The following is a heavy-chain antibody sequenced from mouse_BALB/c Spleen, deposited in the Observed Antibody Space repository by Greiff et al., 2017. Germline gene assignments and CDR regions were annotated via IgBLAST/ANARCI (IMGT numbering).Heavy chain of an antibody. D-gene: IGHD3-1*01. CDR1: GYTFSSYW. J-gene: IGHJ4*01. Sequence: VQLQQSGAELMKPGASVKISCKATGYTFSSYWIEWVKQRPGHGLEWIGEILPGSGSTNYNEKFKGKATFTADTSSNTAYMQLSSLTSEDSAVYYCARLQRGLREVYYAMDYWGQGTSVTVSS. CDR3: ARLQRGLREVYYAMDY. CDR2: ILPGSGST. V-gene: IGHV1-9*01.